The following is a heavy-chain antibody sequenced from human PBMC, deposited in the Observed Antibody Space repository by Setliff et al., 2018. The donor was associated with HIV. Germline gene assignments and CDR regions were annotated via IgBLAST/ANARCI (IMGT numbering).Heavy chain of an antibody. CDR1: GGSISSNNW. Sequence: SETLSLTCAVFGGSISSNNWWSWVRQPPGMGLEWIGEIYHSGSTNYNSSLKSRVTISVDKSKNQFSLKLSSVTAADTAVYYCARDQSGGSCYFNWGQGILVTVS. CDR2: IYHSGST. CDR3: ARDQSGGSCYFN. D-gene: IGHD2-15*01. J-gene: IGHJ4*02. V-gene: IGHV4-4*02.